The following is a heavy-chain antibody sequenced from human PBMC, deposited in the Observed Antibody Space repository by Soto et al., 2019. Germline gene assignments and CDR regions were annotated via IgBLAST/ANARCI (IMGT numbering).Heavy chain of an antibody. CDR3: ASYSGSPRGPRYFQH. CDR1: GGSISSGGYS. J-gene: IGHJ1*01. Sequence: SETLSLTCAVSGGSISSGGYSWSWIRQPPGKGLEWIGYIYHSGSTYYNPSLKSRVTISVDRSKNQFSLKLSSVTAADTAVYYCASYSGSPRGPRYFQHWGQGTLVTVSS. D-gene: IGHD1-26*01. V-gene: IGHV4-30-2*01. CDR2: IYHSGST.